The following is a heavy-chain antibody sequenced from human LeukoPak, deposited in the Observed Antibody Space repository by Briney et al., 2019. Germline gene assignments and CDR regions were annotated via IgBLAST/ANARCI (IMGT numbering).Heavy chain of an antibody. D-gene: IGHD3-22*01. CDR3: ARNGFESSGYYEIDS. V-gene: IGHV3-48*01. CDR2: ISSSGTTI. J-gene: IGHJ4*02. CDR1: GFTFSSYN. Sequence: GGSLRLSCAAFGFTFSSYNMNGVRQAPGKGLEWVSYISSSGTTIYYADSVKGRFTISRDNAENSLFLQMNSLRAEDTAVYYCARNGFESSGYYEIDSWGQGTLVTVSS.